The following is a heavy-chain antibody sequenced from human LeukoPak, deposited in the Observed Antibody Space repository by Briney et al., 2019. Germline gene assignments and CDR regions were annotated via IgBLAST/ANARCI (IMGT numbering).Heavy chain of an antibody. CDR2: IYYSGST. J-gene: IGHJ4*02. V-gene: IGHV4-59*01. D-gene: IGHD1-26*01. Sequence: SETLSLTCTVSGGSISSYYWSWIRQPPGKGLEWIGYIYYSGSTNYNPSLKSRVTISVDTSKNQFSLKLSSVTAADTAVYYCARGGGAPNYFDYWGQGTLVTVSS. CDR3: ARGGGAPNYFDY. CDR1: GGSISSYY.